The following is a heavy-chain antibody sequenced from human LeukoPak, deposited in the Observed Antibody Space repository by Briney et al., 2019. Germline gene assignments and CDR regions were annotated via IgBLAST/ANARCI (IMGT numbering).Heavy chain of an antibody. D-gene: IGHD3-9*01. Sequence: ASVNVSCMASGYTFTSYDINWVRPATGQGLEWMGWMNPNSGNTGYAQKFQGRVTMTRNTSISIAYMELSSLRSDDTAVYYCARATGKDILTGRKLDNWGQGTLVTVSS. V-gene: IGHV1-8*01. J-gene: IGHJ4*02. CDR2: MNPNSGNT. CDR3: ARATGKDILTGRKLDN. CDR1: GYTFTSYD.